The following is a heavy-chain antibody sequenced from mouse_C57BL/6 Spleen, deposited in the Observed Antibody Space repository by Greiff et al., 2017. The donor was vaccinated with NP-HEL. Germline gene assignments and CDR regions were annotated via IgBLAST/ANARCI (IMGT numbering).Heavy chain of an antibody. CDR3: TDYYGSSPWYFDV. Sequence: VQLQQSGAELVRPGASVTLSCKASGYTFTDYEMHWVKQTPVHGLEWIGAIDPETGGTANNQKFKGKAILTADKSSSTAYMELRSLTSEDSAVLYCTDYYGSSPWYFDVWGTGTTVTVSS. J-gene: IGHJ1*03. V-gene: IGHV1-15*01. CDR2: IDPETGGT. D-gene: IGHD1-1*01. CDR1: GYTFTDYE.